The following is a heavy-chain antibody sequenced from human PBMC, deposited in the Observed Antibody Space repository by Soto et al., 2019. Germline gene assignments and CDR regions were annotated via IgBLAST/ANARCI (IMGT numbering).Heavy chain of an antibody. CDR2: ISTSGTNI. D-gene: IGHD1-1*01. Sequence: PGGSLRLSCAASGFTFSSYEMNWVRQAPGKGLEWVSYISTSGTNIYYADSVRGRFTVSRDNADKSLYLQMNSLRAGDTAVYYCARGWYNWNGGFDYWGPGTLVTVSS. J-gene: IGHJ4*02. V-gene: IGHV3-48*03. CDR3: ARGWYNWNGGFDY. CDR1: GFTFSSYE.